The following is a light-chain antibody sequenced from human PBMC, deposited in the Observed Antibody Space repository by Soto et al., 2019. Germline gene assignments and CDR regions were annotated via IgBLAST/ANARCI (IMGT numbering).Light chain of an antibody. J-gene: IGLJ3*02. Sequence: QSVLTQPASVSGSPGQSISISCTGSSSDVGAYNYVAWYQQKPGKAPKLLIYEVDNPPSGISHRFSGSKSRNTASLTISGLQTEDEADYYCSSYTVINTAVFGGGTKLTVL. V-gene: IGLV2-14*01. CDR1: SSDVGAYNY. CDR2: EVD. CDR3: SSYTVINTAV.